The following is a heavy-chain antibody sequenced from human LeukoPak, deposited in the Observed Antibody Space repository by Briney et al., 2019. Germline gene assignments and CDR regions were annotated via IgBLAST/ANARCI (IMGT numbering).Heavy chain of an antibody. CDR2: IKQDGSEK. J-gene: IGHJ4*01. V-gene: IGHV3-7*03. CDR3: ARLSSGWYGDFDY. D-gene: IGHD6-19*01. Sequence: GGPLRLSCAASGFTFSSYWMSWARQAPGKGLEWVANIKQDGSEKYYVDSVKGRFTISRDNAQNSRHLQMNSLRAEDTAVYYCARLSSGWYGDFDYWGQGTLVTVSS. CDR1: GFTFSSYW.